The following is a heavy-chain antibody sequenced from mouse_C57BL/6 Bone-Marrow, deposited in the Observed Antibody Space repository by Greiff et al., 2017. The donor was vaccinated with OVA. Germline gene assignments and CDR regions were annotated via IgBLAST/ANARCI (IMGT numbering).Heavy chain of an antibody. J-gene: IGHJ1*03. CDR1: GFTFSSYG. V-gene: IGHV5-6*02. CDR3: ARRAPYWYFDV. Sequence: EVKLEESGGDLVKPGGSLKLSCAASGFTFSSYGMSWVRQTPDKRLEWVATISSGGSYTYYPDSVKGRFTISRDNAKNTLYLQMSSLKSEDTAMYYCARRAPYWYFDVWGTGTTVTVSS. D-gene: IGHD3-1*01. CDR2: ISSGGSYT.